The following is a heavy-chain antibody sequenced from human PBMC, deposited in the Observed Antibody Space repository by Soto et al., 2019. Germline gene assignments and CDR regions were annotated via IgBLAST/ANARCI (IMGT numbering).Heavy chain of an antibody. D-gene: IGHD5-12*01. J-gene: IGHJ4*02. CDR1: GYRFTSYW. V-gene: IGHV5-51*01. CDR2: IYPGDSDT. Sequence: PGESLKISWKGSGYRFTSYWIGWVRQMPGKGLEWMGIIYPGDSDTKYSPSFQGQVTISADTSISTAYLHWSSLKASDTAMYYCARGLGFGGYDRFDCWGQGTLVTVSS. CDR3: ARGLGFGGYDRFDC.